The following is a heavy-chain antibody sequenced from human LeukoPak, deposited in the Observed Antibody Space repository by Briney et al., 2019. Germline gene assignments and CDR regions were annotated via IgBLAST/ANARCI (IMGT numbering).Heavy chain of an antibody. CDR3: ARVGGCSGGSCPYYFDY. D-gene: IGHD2-15*01. CDR2: IDPNSGGT. Sequence: ASVKVSCKASGYTFTGYYMHWVRQAPGQGPEWMGRIDPNSGGTNYAQKFQGRVTMTRDTSISTAYMELSRLRSDDTAVYYCARVGGCSGGSCPYYFDYWGQGTLVTVSS. V-gene: IGHV1-2*06. J-gene: IGHJ4*02. CDR1: GYTFTGYY.